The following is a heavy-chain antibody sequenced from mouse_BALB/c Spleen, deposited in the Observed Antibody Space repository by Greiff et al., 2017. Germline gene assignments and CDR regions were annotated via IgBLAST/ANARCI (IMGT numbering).Heavy chain of an antibody. CDR3: ARGNGWFAY. J-gene: IGHJ3*01. CDR1: GFTFSSYA. V-gene: IGHV5-6-5*01. Sequence: EVKVVESGGGLVKPGGSLKLSCAASGFTFSSYAMSWVRQTPEKRLEWVASISSGGSTYYPDSVKGRFTISRDNARNILYLQMSSLRSEDTAMYYCARGNGWFAYWGQGTLVTVSA. CDR2: ISSGGST.